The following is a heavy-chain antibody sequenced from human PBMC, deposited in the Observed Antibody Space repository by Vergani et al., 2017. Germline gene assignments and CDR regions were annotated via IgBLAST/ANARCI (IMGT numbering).Heavy chain of an antibody. D-gene: IGHD4-23*01. V-gene: IGHV3-53*01. CDR2: IYSGGST. CDR1: GFTVSSNY. CDR3: AKDPNDYDYGGPIGG. J-gene: IGHJ4*02. Sequence: EVQLVESGGGLVKPGGSLRLSCAASGFTVSSNYMSWVRQAPGKGLEWVSVIYSGGSTYYADSVKGRFTISRDNSKNTLYLQMNSLRAEDTAVYYCAKDPNDYDYGGPIGGWGQGTLVTVSS.